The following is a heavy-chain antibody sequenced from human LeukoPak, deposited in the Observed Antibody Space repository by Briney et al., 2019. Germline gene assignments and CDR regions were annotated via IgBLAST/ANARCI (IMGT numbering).Heavy chain of an antibody. D-gene: IGHD2-2*01. J-gene: IGHJ6*03. CDR1: GYTFTSYG. V-gene: IGHV1-18*01. Sequence: GASVKVSCKASGYTFTSYGISWVRQAPGQGLEWMGWISAYNGNTNYAQKLQGRVTMTTDTSTSTAYMELRSLRSDDTAVYYCARGPGYCSSTSCSNYYMDVWGKGTTVTVSS. CDR2: ISAYNGNT. CDR3: ARGPGYCSSTSCSNYYMDV.